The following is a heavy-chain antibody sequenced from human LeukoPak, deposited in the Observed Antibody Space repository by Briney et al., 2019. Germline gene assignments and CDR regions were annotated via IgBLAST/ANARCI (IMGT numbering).Heavy chain of an antibody. CDR3: ARDARLMAFDN. D-gene: IGHD2-8*01. CDR2: MTGGGDNK. CDR1: GFPLSNYG. Sequence: GGPLSLSCAAWGFPLSNYGMHGLRQAPGKGLEWVAGMTGGGDNKFYGESVKGGFTISRDNHKHTLYLQVSSLRADDTAVYYCARDARLMAFDNWGQGTLVTVSS. J-gene: IGHJ4*02. V-gene: IGHV3-23*02.